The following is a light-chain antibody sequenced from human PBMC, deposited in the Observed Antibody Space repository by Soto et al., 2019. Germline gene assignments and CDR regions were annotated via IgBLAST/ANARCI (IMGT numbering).Light chain of an antibody. J-gene: IGKJ1*01. CDR1: QSISSW. Sequence: DIQMTQSPSTLSASVGDRVTITCRASQSISSWLAWYQQKPGKAPTLLISKASSLESGVPSRFSRSGSGTEFTLTISSLQTDDFATYYCQQYNSYPWTFGQGTKVEIK. CDR2: KAS. CDR3: QQYNSYPWT. V-gene: IGKV1-5*03.